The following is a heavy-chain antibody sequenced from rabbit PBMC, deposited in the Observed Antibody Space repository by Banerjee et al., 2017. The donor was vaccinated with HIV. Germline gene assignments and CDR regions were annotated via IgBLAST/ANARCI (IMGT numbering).Heavy chain of an antibody. CDR3: ARVSSDLRAFNL. CDR2: ISAGSSGST. Sequence: QSLEESGGDLVKPGASLTLTCTASGFSFSSSYYMCWVRQAPGKGLEWIACISAGSSGSTYYASWAKGRFTISKTSSTTVTLQMTSLTAADTATYFCARVSSDLRAFNLWGPGTLVTVS. D-gene: IGHD8-1*01. J-gene: IGHJ4*01. V-gene: IGHV1S40*01. CDR1: GFSFSSSYY.